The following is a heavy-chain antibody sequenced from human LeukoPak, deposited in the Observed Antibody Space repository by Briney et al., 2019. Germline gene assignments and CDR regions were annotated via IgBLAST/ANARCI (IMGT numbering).Heavy chain of an antibody. V-gene: IGHV3-7*01. CDR2: INQDGSEK. Sequence: AGGSLRLSCVVSGFTFSSYWMSWVRQAPGKGLEWVANINQDGSEKYYVDSVKGRFTISRDNAKNSLYLQMNSLSAEDTAVYYCASGYFYDTSGLFDYWGQGTLVTVSS. J-gene: IGHJ4*02. CDR1: GFTFSSYW. D-gene: IGHD3-22*01. CDR3: ASGYFYDTSGLFDY.